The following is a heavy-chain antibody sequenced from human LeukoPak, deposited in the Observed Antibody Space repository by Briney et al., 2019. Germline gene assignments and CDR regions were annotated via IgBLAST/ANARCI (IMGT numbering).Heavy chain of an antibody. CDR2: ISSSGSTI. CDR1: GFTFSDYY. J-gene: IGHJ3*02. CDR3: AREVVYESSGYYSGDAFDI. V-gene: IGHV3-11*01. Sequence: PGGSLRLSCAASGFTFSDYYMSWIRQAPGKGLEWVSYISSSGSTIYYADSVKGRFTISRDNAKNSLYLQMNSLRAEDTAVYYCAREVVYESSGYYSGDAFDIWGQGTMVTVSS. D-gene: IGHD3-22*01.